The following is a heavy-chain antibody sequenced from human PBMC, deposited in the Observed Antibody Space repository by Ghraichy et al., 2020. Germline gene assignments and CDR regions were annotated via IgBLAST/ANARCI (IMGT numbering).Heavy chain of an antibody. J-gene: IGHJ5*02. CDR2: INHSGST. D-gene: IGHD5-18*01. V-gene: IGHV4-34*01. CDR1: GGSFSGYY. CDR3: ARRAAALWYNWFDP. Sequence: SETLSLTCAVYGGSFSGYYWSWIRQPPGKGLEWIGEINHSGSTNYNPSLKSRVTISVDTSKNQFSLKLSSVTAADAAVYYCARRAAALWYNWFDPWGQGTLVTVSS.